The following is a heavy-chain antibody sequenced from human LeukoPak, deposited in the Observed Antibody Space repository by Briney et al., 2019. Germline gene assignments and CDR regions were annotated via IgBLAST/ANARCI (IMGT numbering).Heavy chain of an antibody. CDR2: IKSKTDGGTT. CDR3: ITGDYDFWSGFYSPNHYFDY. Sequence: KTGGSLRLSCAASGFTFSNAWMNWVRQAPGKGLEWVGRIKSKTDGGTTDYAAPVKGRFTITRDDSKNTLFLQMNSLKTEDTAVYYCITGDYDFWSGFYSPNHYFDYWGQGTLVTVSS. CDR1: GFTFSNAW. J-gene: IGHJ4*02. D-gene: IGHD3-3*01. V-gene: IGHV3-15*07.